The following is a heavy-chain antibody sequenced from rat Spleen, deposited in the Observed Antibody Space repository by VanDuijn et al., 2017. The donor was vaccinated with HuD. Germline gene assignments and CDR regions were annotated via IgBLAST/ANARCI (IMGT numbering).Heavy chain of an antibody. Sequence: EVQVLESGGGLVQPGNSLKLSCATSGFTFSTAWMSWYRQFPEKGLEWVASITNASGRTYYPDSVKGRFTLSRDNAKSTLYLQMDSLRSEDTASYYCARHHYDGYYHGPVLGVMDAWGQGASVTVSS. D-gene: IGHD1-12*03. CDR1: GFTFSTAW. CDR3: ARHHYDGYYHGPVLGVMDA. CDR2: ITNASGRT. J-gene: IGHJ4*01. V-gene: IGHV5-31*01.